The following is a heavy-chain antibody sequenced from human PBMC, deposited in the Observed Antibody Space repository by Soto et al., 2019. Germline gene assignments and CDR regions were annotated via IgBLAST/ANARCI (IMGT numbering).Heavy chain of an antibody. J-gene: IGHJ6*02. CDR2: IYHSGST. V-gene: IGHV4-4*02. D-gene: IGHD6-13*01. Sequence: QVQLQESGPGLVKPSGTLSLTCAVSGGSISSSNWWSWVRQPPGKGLEWIGEIYHSGSTNYNPSLKSRVTISVDKSKNQFSLKLSSVTAADTAVYYCARDRGAAAGREGCYYYYGMDVWGQGTTVTVSS. CDR3: ARDRGAAAGREGCYYYYGMDV. CDR1: GGSISSSNW.